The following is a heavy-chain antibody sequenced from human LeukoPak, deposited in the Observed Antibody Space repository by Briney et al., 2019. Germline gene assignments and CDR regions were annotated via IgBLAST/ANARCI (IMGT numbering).Heavy chain of an antibody. V-gene: IGHV3-30*18. D-gene: IGHD3-3*01. CDR3: AKDPRGSSRWYYDFSSGYDKPPGYFDY. Sequence: GRSLRLCCAASGFTFSSYGMHWVRQAPGKGLEWVAVISYDGSNKYYADSVKGRFTISRDNSKNTLYLQMNSLRAEDTAVYYCAKDPRGSSRWYYDFSSGYDKPPGYFDYWGQGTLVTVSS. CDR1: GFTFSSYG. CDR2: ISYDGSNK. J-gene: IGHJ4*02.